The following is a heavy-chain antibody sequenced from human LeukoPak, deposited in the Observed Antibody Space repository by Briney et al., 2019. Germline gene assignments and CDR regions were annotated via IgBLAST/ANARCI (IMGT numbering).Heavy chain of an antibody. CDR3: AKDRTAMVLGHFDY. Sequence: GGSLRLSCAASGFTFSSYGMHWVRQAPGKGLEWVAVISNDGSNKHYGDSVKGRFTISRDNSKNTLYLQMNSLRAEDTAVYYCAKDRTAMVLGHFDYWGQGTLVTVSS. D-gene: IGHD5-18*01. J-gene: IGHJ4*02. CDR2: ISNDGSNK. V-gene: IGHV3-30*18. CDR1: GFTFSSYG.